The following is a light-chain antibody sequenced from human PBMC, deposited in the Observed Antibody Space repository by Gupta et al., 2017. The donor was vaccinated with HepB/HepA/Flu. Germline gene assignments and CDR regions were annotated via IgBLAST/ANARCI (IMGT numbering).Light chain of an antibody. J-gene: IGLJ1*01. CDR3: TSYAGSNNYV. CDR1: SSDVGGYNF. CDR2: DVN. V-gene: IGLV2-8*01. Sequence: QSALPQPPSASGSPGQSVTISCTGTSSDVGGYNFVSWYQHHPGKAPKLMIYDVNKRPSGVPDRFSGSKSGTTASLTVSGLQAEDEADYYCTSYAGSNNYVFGTGTQVTVL.